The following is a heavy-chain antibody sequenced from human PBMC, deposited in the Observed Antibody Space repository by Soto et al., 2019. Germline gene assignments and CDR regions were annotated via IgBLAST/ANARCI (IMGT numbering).Heavy chain of an antibody. CDR2: ISGSGGST. J-gene: IGHJ4*02. CDR3: ARELIVVVPSANDY. V-gene: IGHV3-23*01. Sequence: EVQLLESGGGMVQPGGSLRLTCAASGFTFSSYAMSWVRQAPGKGLEWVSAISGSGGSTYYADSVKGRFNISRDNSKNTLYLQMNSLRAEDTAVYYCARELIVVVPSANDYWGQGTLVTVSS. CDR1: GFTFSSYA. D-gene: IGHD2-2*01.